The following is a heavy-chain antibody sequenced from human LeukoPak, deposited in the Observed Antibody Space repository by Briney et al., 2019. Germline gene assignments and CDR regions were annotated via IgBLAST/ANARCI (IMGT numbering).Heavy chain of an antibody. Sequence: GASVKVSCKASGYTFTSYGISWVRQAPGQGLEWMGIINPSGGSTSYAQKFQGRVTMTRDTSTSTVYMELSSLRSEDTAVYYCARDGTTAQKTFDYWGQGTLVTVSS. CDR3: ARDGTTAQKTFDY. CDR2: INPSGGST. CDR1: GYTFTSYG. D-gene: IGHD1-7*01. J-gene: IGHJ4*02. V-gene: IGHV1-46*01.